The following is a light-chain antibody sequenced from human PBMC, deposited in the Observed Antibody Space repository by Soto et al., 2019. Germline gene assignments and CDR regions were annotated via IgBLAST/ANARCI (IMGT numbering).Light chain of an antibody. CDR1: QHVSSN. CDR3: QQYNKWPYT. Sequence: EIVMTQSPATLSVSPGGSATLSCRASQHVSSNLAWYRQKPGQPPTLLIYRASTRATGIPATFSGSGSGTEFTLTISSLQSEDFAVYYCQQYNKWPYTFGQWTKLEI. CDR2: RAS. V-gene: IGKV3-15*01. J-gene: IGKJ2*01.